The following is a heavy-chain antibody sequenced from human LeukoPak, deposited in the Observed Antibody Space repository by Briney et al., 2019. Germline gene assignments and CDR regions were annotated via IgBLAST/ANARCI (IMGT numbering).Heavy chain of an antibody. CDR2: ISAYNGNT. CDR1: GYTFTSYG. Sequence: ASVKVSCKASGYTFTSYGISWVRQAPGQGREWMGWISAYNGNTNYAQKLQGRVTMTTDTSTSIAYMELRSLRSDDTAVYYCARSYSSSWYDLGYYYGMDVWGQGTTVTVSS. CDR3: ARSYSSSWYDLGYYYGMDV. V-gene: IGHV1-18*01. J-gene: IGHJ6*02. D-gene: IGHD6-13*01.